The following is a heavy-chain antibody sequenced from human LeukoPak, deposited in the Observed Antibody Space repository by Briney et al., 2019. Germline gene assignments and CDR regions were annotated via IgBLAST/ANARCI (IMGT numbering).Heavy chain of an antibody. CDR1: GFTFSNYW. J-gene: IGHJ4*02. Sequence: GGSLRLSCAASGFTFSNYWMSWVREAPGKGLEWVANINQDSSEKYYVDSVKGRFTISRDNAKNSLYLQLNTLRPEDTAVYYCVQGWRANWGQGTLVTVSS. CDR3: VQGWRAN. CDR2: INQDSSEK. V-gene: IGHV3-7*01. D-gene: IGHD2-15*01.